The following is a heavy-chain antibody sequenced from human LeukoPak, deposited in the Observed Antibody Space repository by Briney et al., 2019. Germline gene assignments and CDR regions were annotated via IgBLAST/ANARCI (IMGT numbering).Heavy chain of an antibody. V-gene: IGHV3-30*04. J-gene: IGHJ6*03. CDR2: ITYDGSNK. CDR1: GFTLSNYA. CDR3: SREIGGSIAVVTANRRDTSYCYMDV. Sequence: GGSLRLSCAASGFTLSNYAMHWVRQAPGKGLEWVAIITYDGSNKDYADVVKGRFTITRDNAKNSVFLQMSSLRAEDTAIYFCSREIGGSIAVVTANRRDTSYCYMDVWGKGTTVAVS. D-gene: IGHD2-21*02.